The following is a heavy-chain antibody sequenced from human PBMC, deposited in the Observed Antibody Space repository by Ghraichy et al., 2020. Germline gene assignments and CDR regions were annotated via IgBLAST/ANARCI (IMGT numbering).Heavy chain of an antibody. CDR2: INHSGSS. D-gene: IGHD2/OR15-2a*01. J-gene: IGHJ6*03. CDR1: GGSFSGYY. CDR3: ARGLNCGPQSSTTDCSHYYYYYYMDV. V-gene: IGHV4-34*01. Sequence: SETLSLTCAVYGGSFSGYYWNWIRQAPGKGLEWIGEINHSGSSNYNPSLKSRVTISIDTSTNQFSLKLSSVTAADTAVYFCARGLNCGPQSSTTDCSHYYYYYYMDVWGKGTTVTVSS.